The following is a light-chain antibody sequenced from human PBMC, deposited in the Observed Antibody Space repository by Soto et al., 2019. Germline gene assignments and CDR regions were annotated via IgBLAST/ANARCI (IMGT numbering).Light chain of an antibody. CDR3: QQYNNLWT. Sequence: EIVMTQSPATLSVTNGERATLSCRASQSVSSNLAWYQQKPGQAPRLLIYGASTRATGVPARFTGSGSGTEFTLTISSLQFDDSAVYYCQQYNNLWTFGQVSKVDI. CDR1: QSVSSN. CDR2: GAS. V-gene: IGKV3-15*01. J-gene: IGKJ1*01.